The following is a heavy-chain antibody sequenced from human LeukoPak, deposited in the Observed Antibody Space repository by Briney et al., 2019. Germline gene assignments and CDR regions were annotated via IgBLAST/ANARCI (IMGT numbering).Heavy chain of an antibody. V-gene: IGHV4-39*01. Sequence: SETLSLTCTVSGGSISRSTYYWDWIRQPSGEGLEWVGNLYYSGSNYYNPSLKTRVTISVDTSKNQFSLKLSSVTAADTAVYYCARHGPRIAATGANFDYWGQGTLVTVFS. D-gene: IGHD6-13*01. CDR3: ARHGPRIAATGANFDY. CDR2: LYYSGSN. J-gene: IGHJ4*02. CDR1: GGSISRSTYY.